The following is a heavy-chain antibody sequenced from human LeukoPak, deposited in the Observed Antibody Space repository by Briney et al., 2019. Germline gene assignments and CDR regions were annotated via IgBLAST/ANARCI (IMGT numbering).Heavy chain of an antibody. D-gene: IGHD3-16*02. CDR1: GGSFSGYY. J-gene: IGHJ4*02. V-gene: IGHV4-34*01. Sequence: PSETLSLTCAVYGGSFSGYYWSWIRQPPGKGLEWIGEINHSGSTNYNPSLTSRVTISVDTSKNQFSLKLSSVTAADTAVYYCVRGRTGIMITFGGVISRPYYFDYWGQGTLVTVSS. CDR3: VRGRTGIMITFGGVISRPYYFDY. CDR2: INHSGST.